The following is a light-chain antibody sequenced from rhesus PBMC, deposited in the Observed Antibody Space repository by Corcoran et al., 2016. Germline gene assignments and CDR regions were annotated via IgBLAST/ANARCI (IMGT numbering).Light chain of an antibody. V-gene: IGKV3-53*01. CDR2: GAS. J-gene: IGKJ1*01. CDR1: QSVRSY. Sequence: HVILTQSPATLSLSPGERATLSCRASQSVRSYLAWYQKKPGQDPRLLVSGASSRATGLPDRVRGRGSGTEFTLTISSLEPEDFAVYYCQKYTSPPTFGQGTKVEIK. CDR3: QKYTSPPT.